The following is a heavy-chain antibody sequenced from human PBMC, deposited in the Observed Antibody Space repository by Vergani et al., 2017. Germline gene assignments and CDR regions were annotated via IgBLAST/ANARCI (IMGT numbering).Heavy chain of an antibody. Sequence: QLQLQESGPGLVKPSENLSLTCTVSGGSISSSTYYWGWIRQPPGKGLEWLGSVYYSGSTYYNPSLKSRVTISVDTSKNQFSLKLNSVTAADTAVYYCARPLYYYYYMDVWGNGTTVTVSS. V-gene: IGHV4-39*01. CDR3: ARPLYYYYYMDV. CDR1: GGSISSSTYY. J-gene: IGHJ6*03. CDR2: VYYSGST.